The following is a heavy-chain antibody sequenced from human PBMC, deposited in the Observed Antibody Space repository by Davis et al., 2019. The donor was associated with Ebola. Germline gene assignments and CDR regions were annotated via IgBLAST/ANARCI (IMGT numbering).Heavy chain of an antibody. J-gene: IGHJ3*01. V-gene: IGHV3-23*01. CDR3: AKDDPNIWFDV. Sequence: PGGSLRLSCAASGFVSRNYVMSWVRRAPGKGLEWVSTHGTSGDTYYADSVKGRFTISRDNSKNTLHLQMNSLRVEDTAIYYCAKDDPNIWFDVWGQGTMVAVSS. CDR1: GFVSRNYV. CDR2: HGTSGDT. D-gene: IGHD2/OR15-2a*01.